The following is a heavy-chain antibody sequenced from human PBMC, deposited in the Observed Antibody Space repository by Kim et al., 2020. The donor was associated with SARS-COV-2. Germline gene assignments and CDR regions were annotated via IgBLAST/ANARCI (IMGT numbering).Heavy chain of an antibody. D-gene: IGHD5-18*01. CDR3: ARGSFYVDTAMVDAFDI. Sequence: SETLSLTCTVSGGSISSSSYYWGWIRQPPGKGLEWIGSIYYSGSTYYNPSLKSRVTISVDTSKNQFSLKLSSVTAADTAVYYCARGSFYVDTAMVDAFDIWGQGTMVTVSS. CDR2: IYYSGST. J-gene: IGHJ3*02. CDR1: GGSISSSSYY. V-gene: IGHV4-39*07.